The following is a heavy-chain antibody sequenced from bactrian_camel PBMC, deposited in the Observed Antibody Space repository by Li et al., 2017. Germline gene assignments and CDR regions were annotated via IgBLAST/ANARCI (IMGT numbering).Heavy chain of an antibody. CDR1: RGFDDADA. J-gene: IGHJ4*01. V-gene: IGHV3S1*01. CDR3: TRETQWVGYHEFAEY. Sequence: HVQLVESGGGSVQIGGSLTLACAASRGFDDADAEWGWFRQAPGAQCEMVASISPDGKEYYSASVKGRFTISRDNAKNTLYLQLNSLTREDSAMYYCTRETQWVGYHEFAEYWGQGTQVTVSS. CDR2: SISPDGKE. D-gene: IGHD5*01.